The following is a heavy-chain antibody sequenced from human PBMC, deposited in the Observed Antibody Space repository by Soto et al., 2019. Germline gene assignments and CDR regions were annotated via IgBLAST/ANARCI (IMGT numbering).Heavy chain of an antibody. J-gene: IGHJ6*02. CDR2: INPSGGST. V-gene: IGHV1-46*01. CDR3: AADPRYSSGWYGASTSYYYGMDV. CDR1: GYTFTSYY. D-gene: IGHD6-19*01. Sequence: ASVKVSCKASGYTFTSYYMHWVRQAPGQGLEWMGIINPSGGSTSYAQKFQGRVTMTRDTSTSTVYMEPSSLRSEDTAVYYCAADPRYSSGWYGASTSYYYGMDVWGQGTTVTVSS.